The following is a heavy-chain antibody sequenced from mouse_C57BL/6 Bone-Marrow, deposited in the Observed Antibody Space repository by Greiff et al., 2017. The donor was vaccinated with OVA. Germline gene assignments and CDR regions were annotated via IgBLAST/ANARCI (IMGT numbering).Heavy chain of an antibody. Sequence: VQLQQSGAELVRPGASVKLSCTASGFNIKDDYMHWVKQRPEQGLEWIGWLDPETGDTEYASKFQGKATITADPSSKTAYLQLSSRTSEDTAGYYCTTRGYYDYGFAYWGQGTLVTVSA. J-gene: IGHJ3*01. D-gene: IGHD2-4*01. CDR2: LDPETGDT. CDR1: GFNIKDDY. CDR3: TTRGYYDYGFAY. V-gene: IGHV14-4*01.